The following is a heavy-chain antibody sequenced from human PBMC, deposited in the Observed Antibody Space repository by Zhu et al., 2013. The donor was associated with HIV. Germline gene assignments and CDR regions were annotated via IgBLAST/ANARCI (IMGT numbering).Heavy chain of an antibody. J-gene: IGHJ6*03. CDR1: GSTFLGYY. V-gene: IGHV1-2*02. CDR2: INPNSGGT. Sequence: PGASVKVSCKASGSTFLGYYMHWVRQAPGQGLEWMGWINPNSGGTNYAPKFRGRIFITRDTSIDTVYMELRSLTSDDTAVYYCARDPSSRYYTGVWGKGTTVIVSS. CDR3: ARDPSSRYYTGV.